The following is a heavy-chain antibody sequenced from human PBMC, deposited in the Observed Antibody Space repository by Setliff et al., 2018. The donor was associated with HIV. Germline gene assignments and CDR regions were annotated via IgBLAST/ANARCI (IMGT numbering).Heavy chain of an antibody. J-gene: IGHJ5*02. CDR1: GGSINSHY. Sequence: PSETLSLTCTVSGGSINSHYWSWVRQPPGKGLEWIGSIYYSRDTNYNPPLKSRVTISVETSKNQFSLNLNSVTAADTAVYYCARDPGGLYCTSASCQGGCFDPWGQGTLVTVSS. CDR3: ARDPGGLYCTSASCQGGCFDP. V-gene: IGHV4-59*11. D-gene: IGHD2-2*01. CDR2: IYYSRDT.